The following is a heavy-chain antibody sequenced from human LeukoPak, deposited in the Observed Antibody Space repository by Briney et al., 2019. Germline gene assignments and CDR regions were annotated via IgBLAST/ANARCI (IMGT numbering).Heavy chain of an antibody. CDR3: ARDSSSAVAGTLWFDP. CDR2: ISAYNGNT. Sequence: ASVKVSCKASGYTFTSYGISWVRQAPGQGLEWMGWISAYNGNTNYAQKLQGRATMTTDTSTSTAYMELRSLRSDDTAVYCCARDSSSAVAGTLWFDPWGQGTLVTVSS. J-gene: IGHJ5*02. CDR1: GYTFTSYG. D-gene: IGHD6-19*01. V-gene: IGHV1-18*01.